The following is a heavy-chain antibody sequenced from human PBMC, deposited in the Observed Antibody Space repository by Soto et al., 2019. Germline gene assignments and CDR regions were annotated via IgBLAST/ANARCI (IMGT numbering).Heavy chain of an antibody. D-gene: IGHD1-26*01. J-gene: IGHJ4*02. Sequence: QVQLVESGGGVVQPGRSLRLSCVASGFTFSSYGMHWVRQAPGKGLEWVAIISQDGSNTYYADSVKGRFTISRDNSKNTLYLQMNSLRAEDTSVYYCAKEGGLSGSYYVSSSYYFDYWGQGTLVTVSS. CDR3: AKEGGLSGSYYVSSSYYFDY. CDR2: ISQDGSNT. V-gene: IGHV3-30*18. CDR1: GFTFSSYG.